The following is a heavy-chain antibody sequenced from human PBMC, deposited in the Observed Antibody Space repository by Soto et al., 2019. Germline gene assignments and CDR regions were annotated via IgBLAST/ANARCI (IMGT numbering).Heavy chain of an antibody. J-gene: IGHJ5*02. D-gene: IGHD3-10*01. CDR1: GFTFSTFA. CDR2: ISGSGGNT. V-gene: IGHV3-23*01. Sequence: EVQLLESGGSLVQPGGSLRLSCAASGFTFSTFAMNWVRQAPGEGLEWVSSISGSGGNTQYADSVKGRVTISRDTSKNTIYLQMNTRRAEDTAVYYGAKCDGLRTTSGGWGNWFDPWGQGTLVIVSS. CDR3: AKCDGLRTTSGGWGNWFDP.